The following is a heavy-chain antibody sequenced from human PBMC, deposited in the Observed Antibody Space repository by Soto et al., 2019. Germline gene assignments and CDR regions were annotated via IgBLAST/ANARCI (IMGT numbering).Heavy chain of an antibody. V-gene: IGHV3-64*01. J-gene: IGHJ6*03. CDR3: ARRARPDFYYMDV. D-gene: IGHD6-6*01. CDR2: ISSNGVGT. Sequence: VGSLRLSCAASCFTLSSYAMDWVRQAPGKGLEYVSGISSNGVGTYYANSVQGRFTISRDNSKNTVYLQMGSLRPEDMAVYYCARRARPDFYYMDVWGKGTTVTV. CDR1: CFTLSSYA.